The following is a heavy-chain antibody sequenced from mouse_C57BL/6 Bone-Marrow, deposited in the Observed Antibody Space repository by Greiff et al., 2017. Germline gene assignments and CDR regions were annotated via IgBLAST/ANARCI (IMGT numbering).Heavy chain of an antibody. CDR3: ATYSNYPAWFAY. CDR2: IWTGGGT. CDR1: GFSLTSYA. V-gene: IGHV2-9-1*01. Sequence: VMLVESGPGLVAPSQSLSITCTVSGFSLTSYAISWVRQPPGKGLEWLGVIWTGGGTNYTSALKSRLSISKDNSKSQVFLKMNSLQTDDTARYYCATYSNYPAWFAYWGQGTLVTVSA. J-gene: IGHJ3*01. D-gene: IGHD2-5*01.